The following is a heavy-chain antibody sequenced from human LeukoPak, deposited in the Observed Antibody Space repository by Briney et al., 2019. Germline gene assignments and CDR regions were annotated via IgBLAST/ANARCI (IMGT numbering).Heavy chain of an antibody. CDR1: GGSISSGSYY. D-gene: IGHD2-2*01. V-gene: IGHV4-61*02. CDR3: ARDRCSSTSCYRGYNWFDP. J-gene: IGHJ5*02. Sequence: SETLSLTCTVSGGSISSGSYYWSWIRQPAGKGLEWIGRIYTSGSTNYNPSLKSRVTISVDTSKNQFSLKLSSVTAADTAVYYCARDRCSSTSCYRGYNWFDPWGQGTLVTVSS. CDR2: IYTSGST.